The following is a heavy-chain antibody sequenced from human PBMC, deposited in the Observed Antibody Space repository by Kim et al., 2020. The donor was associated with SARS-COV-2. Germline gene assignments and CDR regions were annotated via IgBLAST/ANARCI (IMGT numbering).Heavy chain of an antibody. J-gene: IGHJ4*02. Sequence: SETLSLTCTVSGGSISSSSYYWGWIRQPPGKGLEWIGSIYYSGSTYYNPSLKSRVTISVDTSKNQFSLKLSSVTAADTAVYYCASVVVVAANPTYWGQGTLVTVSS. CDR2: IYYSGST. D-gene: IGHD2-15*01. CDR3: ASVVVVAANPTY. CDR1: GGSISSSSYY. V-gene: IGHV4-39*01.